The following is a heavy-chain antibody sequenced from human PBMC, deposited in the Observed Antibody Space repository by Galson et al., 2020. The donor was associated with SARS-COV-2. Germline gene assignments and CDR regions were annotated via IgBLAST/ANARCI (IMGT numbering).Heavy chain of an antibody. CDR3: ARDPAPLYGDNYYYGMDV. CDR2: ISYSGST. J-gene: IGHJ6*02. V-gene: IGHV4-59*01. Sequence: ETSETLSLTCSVSDFSMTSYYWSWIRQPPGKGLEWIGYISYSGSTNYNPSLRSRVTILVDLSKNQFSLKLSSVTAADTAVYYCARDPAPLYGDNYYYGMDVWGRGTTVTVSS. CDR1: DFSMTSYY. D-gene: IGHD4-17*01.